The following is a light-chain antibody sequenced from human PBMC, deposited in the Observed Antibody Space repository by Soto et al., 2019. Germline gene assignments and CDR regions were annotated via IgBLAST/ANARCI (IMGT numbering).Light chain of an antibody. V-gene: IGLV2-14*01. J-gene: IGLJ2*01. Sequence: QSVLTQPASVSGSPGQSITISCTGTSRDVGGSNYVPWYQHDQGKAPKLIIYDVSNRPSGVSNRCSGSKSRNTASLTISGLQAEDEGDYYCTSYTSSSTVVFGGGTKLTVL. CDR2: DVS. CDR3: TSYTSSSTVV. CDR1: SRDVGGSNY.